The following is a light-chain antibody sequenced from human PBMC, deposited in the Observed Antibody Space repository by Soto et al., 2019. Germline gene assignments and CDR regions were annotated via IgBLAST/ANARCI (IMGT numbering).Light chain of an antibody. CDR1: QSVLYSSNNKNY. CDR2: WAS. J-gene: IGKJ5*01. V-gene: IGKV4-1*01. CDR3: QQYYSTPPIT. Sequence: DIVMTQSPDCLAVSLGERATINCKSSQSVLYSSNNKNYLAWYQQKPGQPPKLLIYWASTRESGVPDRFSGSGSGTDFTLTISSLQAEDVAVYYCQQYYSTPPITFGQGTRLEIK.